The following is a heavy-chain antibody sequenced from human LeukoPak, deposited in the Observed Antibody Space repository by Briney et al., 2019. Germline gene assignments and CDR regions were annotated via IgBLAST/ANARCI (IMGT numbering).Heavy chain of an antibody. V-gene: IGHV4-59*08. CDR2: IYYSGSA. D-gene: IGHD4-23*01. CDR3: VRRYGGNPHHNWYFDL. Sequence: SETLSPTCTVSGGSISSYYWSWIRQPPGKGLEWIGYIYYSGSANYNPSLKSRVTISVDTSKNQFSLKLSSVTAADTAVYYCVRRYGGNPHHNWYFDLWGRGTLVTVSS. J-gene: IGHJ2*01. CDR1: GGSISSYY.